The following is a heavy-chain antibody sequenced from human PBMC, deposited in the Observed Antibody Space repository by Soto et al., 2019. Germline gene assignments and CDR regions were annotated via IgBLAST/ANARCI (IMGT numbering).Heavy chain of an antibody. CDR3: AREDTMGTAY. CDR1: GYTFTSYD. Sequence: QVHLVQSGAEVKKPGASVKVSCKASGYTFTSYDISWIRQATGQGLEWMGWINPSSGNTDYAQKSRGRVSMTRDTSISTAYMELSGLTYEDTAVYYCAREDTMGTAYWGQGSLVSVSS. J-gene: IGHJ4*02. CDR2: INPSSGNT. V-gene: IGHV1-8*01. D-gene: IGHD3-10*01.